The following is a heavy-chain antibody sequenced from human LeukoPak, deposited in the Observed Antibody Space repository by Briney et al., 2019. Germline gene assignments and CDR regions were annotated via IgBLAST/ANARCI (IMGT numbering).Heavy chain of an antibody. CDR1: GGSISSNSYY. V-gene: IGHV3-23*01. J-gene: IGHJ4*02. CDR2: ISGSGGST. D-gene: IGHD2/OR15-2a*01. Sequence: ETLSLTCAVSGGSISSNSYYWGWIRQPPGKGLEWVSAISGSGGSTYYADSVKGRFTISRDNSRNTLYLQMNSLRAEDTAVYYCAKGPLLWNWGQGTLATVSS. CDR3: AKGPLLWN.